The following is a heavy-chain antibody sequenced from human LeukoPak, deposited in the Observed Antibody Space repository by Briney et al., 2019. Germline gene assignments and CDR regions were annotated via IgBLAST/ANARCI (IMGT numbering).Heavy chain of an antibody. J-gene: IGHJ4*02. CDR2: ISSRSDVI. Sequence: GGSLRLSCAASGFTFSSYSMHWVRQAPGKGLEWVSYISSRSDVIHYADSVKGRFTISRDNAKNSLYLQMNSLRAEDTAIYYCARDEYGVSGNHSRPLLDYWGQGTLVTVSS. D-gene: IGHD4/OR15-4a*01. CDR3: ARDEYGVSGNHSRPLLDY. CDR1: GFTFSSYS. V-gene: IGHV3-48*04.